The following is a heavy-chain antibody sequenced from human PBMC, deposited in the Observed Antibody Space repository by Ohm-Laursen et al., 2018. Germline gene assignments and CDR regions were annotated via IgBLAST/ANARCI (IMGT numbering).Heavy chain of an antibody. D-gene: IGHD1-14*01. CDR2: IYWDDDK. CDR1: GFSLNGSPMC. J-gene: IGHJ3*02. V-gene: IGHV2-5*08. CDR3: AHSGPGAFDI. Sequence: TQTLTLTCTFSGFSLNGSPMCVSWIRQSPGKALEWLALIYWDDDKRYSPSLKSRLTITKDTSKNQVVLTMTNMDPVDTATYYCAHSGPGAFDIWGQGTMVTVSS.